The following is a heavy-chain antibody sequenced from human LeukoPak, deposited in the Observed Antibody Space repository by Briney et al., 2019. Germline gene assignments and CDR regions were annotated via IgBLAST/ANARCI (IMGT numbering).Heavy chain of an antibody. J-gene: IGHJ6*04. CDR3: ARRPVVGATQGVV. D-gene: IGHD1-26*01. V-gene: IGHV1-2*06. Sequence: ASVKVSCKASGYTFSDHYIHWVRQAPGQGLEWMGRINPNSGGANYAQKLQGRVTMTTDTSTSTAYMELRSLRSDDTAVYYCARRPVVGATQGVVWGKGTTVTVSS. CDR2: INPNSGGA. CDR1: GYTFSDHY.